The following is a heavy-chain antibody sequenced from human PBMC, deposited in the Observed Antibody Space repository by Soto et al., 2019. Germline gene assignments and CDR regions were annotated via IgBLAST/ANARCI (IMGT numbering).Heavy chain of an antibody. J-gene: IGHJ4*02. CDR3: ARSRITIFGVARTAFDY. V-gene: IGHV3-7*01. CDR2: IKQDGSEK. Sequence: AWSLGLSCAASGFTVSSYCMSWVRQAQGKGLEWVANIKQDGSEKYYVDSVKGRFTISRDNAKNSLYLQMNSLRAEDTAVYYCARSRITIFGVARTAFDYWGQGTLVTVSS. CDR1: GFTVSSYC. D-gene: IGHD3-3*01.